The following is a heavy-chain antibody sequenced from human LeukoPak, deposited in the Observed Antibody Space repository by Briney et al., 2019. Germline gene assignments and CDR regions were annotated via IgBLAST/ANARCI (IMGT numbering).Heavy chain of an antibody. CDR2: ISAYNGDT. V-gene: IGHV1-18*01. CDR3: ARGVRVYCSGGSCYPGGGDTFDI. CDR1: GYTFTSYG. J-gene: IGHJ3*02. Sequence: ASVKVSCKASGYTFTSYGISWVRQAPGQGLEWMGWISAYNGDTNYAQILQGRVTMTTDTSASTAYMELRSLTSDDTAVYYCARGVRVYCSGGSCYPGGGDTFDIWGQGTMVTVSS. D-gene: IGHD2-15*01.